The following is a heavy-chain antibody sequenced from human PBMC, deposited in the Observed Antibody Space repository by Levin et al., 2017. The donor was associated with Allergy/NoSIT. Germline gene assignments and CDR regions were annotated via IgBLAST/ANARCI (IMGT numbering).Heavy chain of an antibody. V-gene: IGHV3-49*03. D-gene: IGHD1-14*01. CDR3: SRDTFKPGPYFDY. J-gene: IGHJ4*02. Sequence: SCEASGFTFGDYAMSWFRQAPGKGLEWVGFIRSKTYGGTTEYAASVKDRFTISRDDSKGIAYLQMNSLKTEDTAVYYCSRDTFKPGPYFDYWGQGTLVTVSS. CDR1: GFTFGDYA. CDR2: IRSKTYGGTT.